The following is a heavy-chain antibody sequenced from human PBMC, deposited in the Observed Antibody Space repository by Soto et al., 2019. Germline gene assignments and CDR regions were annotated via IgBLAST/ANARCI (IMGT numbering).Heavy chain of an antibody. D-gene: IGHD4-17*01. V-gene: IGHV4-34*01. CDR1: GGSFSGYY. Sequence: PSETLSLTCAVYGGSFSGYYWSWIRQPPGKGLEWIGEINHSGSTNYNPSLKSRVTISVDTSKNQFSLKLSSVTAADTAVYYCARGLNDYGDYAGASAELNYYFDYWGQGTLVTVSS. CDR2: INHSGST. CDR3: ARGLNDYGDYAGASAELNYYFDY. J-gene: IGHJ4*02.